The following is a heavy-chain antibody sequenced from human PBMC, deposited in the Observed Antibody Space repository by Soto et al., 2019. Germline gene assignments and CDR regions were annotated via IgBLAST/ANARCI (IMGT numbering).Heavy chain of an antibody. D-gene: IGHD5-12*01. CDR3: AKVGMATILYFDY. Sequence: GGSLRLSCAASGFTFSSYAMSWVRQAPGKGLEWVSAISGSGGSTYYADSVKGRFTISRDNSKNTLYLQMNSLRGEDTAVYYCAKVGMATILYFDYWGQGTLVTVSS. CDR2: ISGSGGST. V-gene: IGHV3-23*01. CDR1: GFTFSSYA. J-gene: IGHJ4*02.